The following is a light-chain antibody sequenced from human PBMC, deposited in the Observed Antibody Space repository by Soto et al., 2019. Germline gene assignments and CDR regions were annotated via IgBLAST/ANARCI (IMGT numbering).Light chain of an antibody. CDR3: QQYNNWTYT. V-gene: IGKV3-15*01. CDR1: QSISSN. Sequence: EIMMTQSPATLSVSPGERATLSCWSSQSISSNLAWYQHKRGQAPRLLFYGASTRTTGVPARFSGSGSGTGFTLTISSLQSEDFATYYCQQYNNWTYTFGQGTKLEIK. J-gene: IGKJ2*01. CDR2: GAS.